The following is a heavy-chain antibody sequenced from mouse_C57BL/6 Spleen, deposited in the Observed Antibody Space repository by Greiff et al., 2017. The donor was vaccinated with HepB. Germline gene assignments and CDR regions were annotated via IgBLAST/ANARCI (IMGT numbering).Heavy chain of an antibody. V-gene: IGHV1-81*01. CDR3: ARCGTTVVGDYFDY. CDR2: IYPRSGNT. D-gene: IGHD1-1*01. Sequence: QVQLQQSGAELARPGASVKLSCKASGYTFTSYGISWVKQRTGQGLEWIGEIYPRSGNTYYNEKFKGKATLTADKSSSTAYMELRSLTSEDSAVYFCARCGTTVVGDYFDYWGQGTTLTDSS. J-gene: IGHJ2*01. CDR1: GYTFTSYG.